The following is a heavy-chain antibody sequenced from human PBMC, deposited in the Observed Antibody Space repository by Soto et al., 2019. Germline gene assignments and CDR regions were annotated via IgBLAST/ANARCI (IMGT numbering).Heavy chain of an antibody. CDR2: ISGSGGST. CDR3: AKVYYYDSSGYSYDAFDI. J-gene: IGHJ3*02. D-gene: IGHD3-22*01. V-gene: IGHV3-23*01. Sequence: GGSLRLSCAASGFTFSSYAMSWVRQSPGKGLEWVSAISGSGGSTYYADSVKGRFTISRDNSKNTLYLQMNSLRAEDTAVYYCAKVYYYDSSGYSYDAFDIWGQGTMVT. CDR1: GFTFSSYA.